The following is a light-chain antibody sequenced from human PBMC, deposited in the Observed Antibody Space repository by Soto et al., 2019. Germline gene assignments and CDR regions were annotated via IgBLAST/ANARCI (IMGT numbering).Light chain of an antibody. CDR1: QGISSY. Sequence: GGRDTITCRASQGISSYLAWYQQKPGKAPKLLIYAASTLQSGVPSRFSGSGSGTDFTLTISCLQSEDFATYYCQQYYSYPFTFGPGTKVDIK. J-gene: IGKJ3*01. CDR2: AAS. V-gene: IGKV1-8*01. CDR3: QQYYSYPFT.